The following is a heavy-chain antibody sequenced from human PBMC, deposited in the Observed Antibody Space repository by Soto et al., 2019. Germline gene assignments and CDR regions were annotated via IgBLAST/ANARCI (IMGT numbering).Heavy chain of an antibody. Sequence: PGGSLRLSCAASGFSFSNYAMNWVRQAPGKGLEWVSAISGSGGSTYYADSVKGRFTISRDNSKNTLYLQMNSLRAEDTAVYYCAKLTRSGSYSSFDYWGQGTLVTVSS. CDR1: GFSFSNYA. J-gene: IGHJ4*02. CDR2: ISGSGGST. D-gene: IGHD3-10*01. CDR3: AKLTRSGSYSSFDY. V-gene: IGHV3-23*01.